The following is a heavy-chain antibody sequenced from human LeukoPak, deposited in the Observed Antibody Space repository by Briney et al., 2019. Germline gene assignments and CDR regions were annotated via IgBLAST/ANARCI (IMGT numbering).Heavy chain of an antibody. D-gene: IGHD2-8*01. CDR2: IYYSGST. CDR3: ARDKARYCTNGVCLDNWFDP. J-gene: IGHJ5*02. V-gene: IGHV4-30-4*01. Sequence: SETLSLTCTVSGGSISSGDYSWSWIRQPPGKGLEWIGYIYYSGSTYYNPSLKSRVTISVDTSKNQFSLKLSSVTAADTAVYYCARDKARYCTNGVCLDNWFDPWGQGTLVTVSS. CDR1: GGSISSGDYS.